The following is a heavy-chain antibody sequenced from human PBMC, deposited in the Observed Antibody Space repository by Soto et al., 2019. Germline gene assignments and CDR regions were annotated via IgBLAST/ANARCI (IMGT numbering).Heavy chain of an antibody. CDR1: GFTFSSYG. CDR3: AKAGPSGYGTTYYYYGMDV. V-gene: IGHV3-30*18. CDR2: ISYDGSNK. J-gene: IGHJ6*02. D-gene: IGHD5-12*01. Sequence: GGSLRLSCAASGFTFSSYGMHWVRQAPGKGLEWVAVISYDGSNKYYADSVKGRFTISRDNSKNTLYLQMNSLRAEDTAVYYCAKAGPSGYGTTYYYYGMDVWGQGTTVTVSS.